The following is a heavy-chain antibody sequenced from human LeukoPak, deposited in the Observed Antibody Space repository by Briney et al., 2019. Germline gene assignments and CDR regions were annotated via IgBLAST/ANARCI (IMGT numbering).Heavy chain of an antibody. CDR3: ARQECDSSGFINTNWFDP. Sequence: SETLSLTCTVSGGSISSYYWSWIRQPPGKGLEWIGYIYYSGSTNYNPSLKSRVTISVDTSKNQFSLKLSSVTAADTAVYYCARQECDSSGFINTNWFDPGSREPWSPSPQ. CDR1: GGSISSYY. J-gene: IGHJ5*02. CDR2: IYYSGST. V-gene: IGHV4-59*08. D-gene: IGHD3-22*01.